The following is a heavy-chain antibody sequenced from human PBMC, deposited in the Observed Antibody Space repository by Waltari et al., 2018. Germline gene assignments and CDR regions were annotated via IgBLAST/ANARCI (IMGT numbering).Heavy chain of an antibody. CDR3: ARGGLYGQQLLESAFEI. D-gene: IGHD6-13*01. J-gene: IGHJ3*02. CDR2: IIPMFGTA. CDR1: GGSFSTPA. V-gene: IGHV1-69*05. Sequence: QVQLVQSGAELKKPGSSVKVSCKVAGGSFSTPAITWVRQAPGQGREWMGGIIPMFGTANYAQKIQDRVTINTDESMTTAYMHLSSLTSDDTAVYYCARGGLYGQQLLESAFEIWGQGTKVTVSS.